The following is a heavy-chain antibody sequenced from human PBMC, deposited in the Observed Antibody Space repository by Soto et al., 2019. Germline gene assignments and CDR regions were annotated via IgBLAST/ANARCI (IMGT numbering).Heavy chain of an antibody. CDR2: IWYDGSNK. CDR1: GVHFSSYG. V-gene: IGHV3-33*01. J-gene: IGHJ4*02. CDR3: AREDNSGWSFDY. Sequence: GGSLRLSCASSGVHFSSYGMHWVRPAPGKGLEWVAVIWYDGSNKYYADSVKGRFTISRDNSKNTLYLQMNSLRAEDTAVYYCAREDNSGWSFDYWGQGNLVTVSA. D-gene: IGHD6-19*01.